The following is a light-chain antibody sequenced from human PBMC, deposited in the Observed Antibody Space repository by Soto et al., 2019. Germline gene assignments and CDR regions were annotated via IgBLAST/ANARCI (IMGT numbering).Light chain of an antibody. V-gene: IGKV1-5*03. CDR2: KAS. CDR1: QSISNR. CDR3: QQYNTYSWT. Sequence: DIQMTQFPSTLSASVGDRVTITCRASQSISNRLAWFQQKSGEAPNLLIHKASSLESGVPSRFSGSGSGTEFTLTISSLQPDDFATYYCQQYNTYSWTFGQGTTV. J-gene: IGKJ1*01.